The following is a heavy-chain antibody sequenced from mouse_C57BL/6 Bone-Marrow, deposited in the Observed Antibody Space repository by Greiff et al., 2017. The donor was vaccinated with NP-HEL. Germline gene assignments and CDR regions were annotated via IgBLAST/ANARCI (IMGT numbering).Heavy chain of an antibody. J-gene: IGHJ3*01. CDR1: GYTFTSYT. CDR3: ARTGYHPLAY. Sequence: QVQLKESGAELARPGASVKMSCKASGYTFTSYTMHWVKQRPGQGLEWIGYINPSSGYTKYNQKFKGKSTLTVDKSSSTAYMQLSSLTSEDSAVYYCARTGYHPLAYWGQGTLVTVSA. CDR2: INPSSGYT. V-gene: IGHV1-4*01. D-gene: IGHD2-2*01.